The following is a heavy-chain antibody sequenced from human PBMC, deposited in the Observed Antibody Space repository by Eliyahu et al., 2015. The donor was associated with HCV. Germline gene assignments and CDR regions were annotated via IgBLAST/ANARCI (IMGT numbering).Heavy chain of an antibody. Sequence: QVQLQESGPGLVKPSETLSLTCXVXGGSISSYYWSWIRQPPGXGLEWIGYMYYSGSPKHXPSLKSRVTISXDTSKNQFSLKLSSVTAADTAVYYCARVAXSWYEFYYFDYWGQGTLVTVSS. CDR3: ARVAXSWYEFYYFDY. D-gene: IGHD6-13*01. CDR1: GGSISSYY. CDR2: MYYSGSP. J-gene: IGHJ4*02. V-gene: IGHV4-59*01.